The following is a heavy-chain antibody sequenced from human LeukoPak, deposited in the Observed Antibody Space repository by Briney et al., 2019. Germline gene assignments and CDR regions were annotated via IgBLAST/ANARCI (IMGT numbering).Heavy chain of an antibody. V-gene: IGHV4-59*01. J-gene: IGHJ4*02. D-gene: IGHD1-26*01. CDR3: AREVGARGGDFDY. CDR2: SYYSGST. Sequence: SETLSLTCTVPGGSLSSYSWSWIRQPPGKGLEWVRYSYYSGSTNHNPTHKRRVTISVDTSKNQFSLKLSSVTAADSAVYYCAREVGARGGDFDYWGQGTRVTVSS. CDR1: GGSLSSYS.